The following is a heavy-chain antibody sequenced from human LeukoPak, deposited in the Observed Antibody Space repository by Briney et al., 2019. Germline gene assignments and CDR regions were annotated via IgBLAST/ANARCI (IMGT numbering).Heavy chain of an antibody. D-gene: IGHD3-9*01. CDR1: GVSISSYQ. J-gene: IGHJ4*02. V-gene: IGHV4-59*01. CDR3: ARLSNDILTGDDS. Sequence: SETLSLTCTVSGVSISSYQWSWIRQPPGKGLEWIGYIYDSGRTRYNPSLKSRVTISVDTSKNQFSLRLSSVTAADTAVYYCARLSNDILTGDDSWGQGTLVTVPS. CDR2: IYDSGRT.